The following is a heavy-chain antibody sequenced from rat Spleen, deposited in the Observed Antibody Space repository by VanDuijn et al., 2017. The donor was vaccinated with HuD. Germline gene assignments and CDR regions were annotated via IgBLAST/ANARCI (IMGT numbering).Heavy chain of an antibody. CDR1: GLSFSNYG. J-gene: IGHJ2*01. D-gene: IGHD1-4*01. Sequence: EVQLVESGGGLVQPGRSMKLSCAASGLSFSNYGMHWIRQAPTKGLEWVASISHSGSITNYRDSVKGRFTISRDNAKSTLYLQMNSLRSEDTATYYCTTEPGYNSYFDYWGQGVMVTVSS. CDR3: TTEPGYNSYFDY. V-gene: IGHV5-19*01. CDR2: ISHSGSIT.